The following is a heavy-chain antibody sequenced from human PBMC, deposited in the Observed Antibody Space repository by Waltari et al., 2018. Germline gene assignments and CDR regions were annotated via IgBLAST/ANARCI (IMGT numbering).Heavy chain of an antibody. V-gene: IGHV4-4*02. J-gene: IGHJ4*02. CDR3: ARDRGRGIYLDS. D-gene: IGHD1-1*01. CDR1: GDSMDTNYW. CDR2: IHRSGKT. Sequence: QLQLQKSGPGLVKPSESLSLTCGVCGDSMDTNYWWSWVRQAPGKGLEWIGQIHRSGKTHYHPSFESRVTVSIDTSNNQFSLKVASATAADTAVYYCARDRGRGIYLDSWGQGTLVTVSP.